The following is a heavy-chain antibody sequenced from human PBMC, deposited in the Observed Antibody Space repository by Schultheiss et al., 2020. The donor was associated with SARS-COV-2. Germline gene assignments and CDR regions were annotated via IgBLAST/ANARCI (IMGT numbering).Heavy chain of an antibody. Sequence: GGSLRLSCAASGFTFSSYWMHWVRQAPGKGLMWVSGISWNSGSIGYADSVKGRFTISRDNAKNSLYLQMNSLRAEDTAVYYCARDPSLDHSSSHYPWGQGTLVTVSS. D-gene: IGHD6-6*01. CDR3: ARDPSLDHSSSHYP. CDR2: ISWNSGSI. J-gene: IGHJ5*02. V-gene: IGHV3-74*01. CDR1: GFTFSSYW.